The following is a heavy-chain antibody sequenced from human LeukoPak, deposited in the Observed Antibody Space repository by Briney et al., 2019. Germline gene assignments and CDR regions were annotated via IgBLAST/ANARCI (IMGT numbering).Heavy chain of an antibody. V-gene: IGHV3-48*04. CDR2: ISSSSSTI. J-gene: IGHJ3*02. CDR1: GFTFSSYS. D-gene: IGHD2-15*01. Sequence: GGSLRLSCAASGFTFSSYSMNWVRQAPGKGLEWVSYISSSSSTIYYADSVKGRFTISRDNAKNSLYLQMNSLRAEDTAVYYCARCSMVVAADTPEDAFDIWGQGTMVTVSS. CDR3: ARCSMVVAADTPEDAFDI.